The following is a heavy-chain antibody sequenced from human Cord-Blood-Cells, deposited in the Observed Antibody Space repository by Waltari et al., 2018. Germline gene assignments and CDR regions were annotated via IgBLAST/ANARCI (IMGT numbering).Heavy chain of an antibody. J-gene: IGHJ3*02. V-gene: IGHV1-3*01. D-gene: IGHD5-18*01. CDR1: GYTFTSYA. CDR2: INAGTGNT. Sequence: QVQLVQSGAEVKKPGASVKVSCKASGYTFTSYAMHWVRSAPGQRLELMGWINAGTGNTKYSQKFQRRVTITRDTSASTAYMELSSLRSEDTAVYYCAREAMSIGRKGNALEIWGQGTMVTVSS. CDR3: AREAMSIGRKGNALEI.